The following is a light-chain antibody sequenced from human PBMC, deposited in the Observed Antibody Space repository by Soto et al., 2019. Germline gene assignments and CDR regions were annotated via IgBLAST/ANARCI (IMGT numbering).Light chain of an antibody. CDR2: EGS. CDR1: RSDVGSYNL. V-gene: IGLV2-23*01. CDR3: CSYAGSSTPYV. J-gene: IGLJ1*01. Sequence: QSVLTQPASVSGSPGQSITISCTGTRSDVGSYNLVSWYQQYPGKAPKLIISEGSKRPSGVSNRFSGSRSGNTASLTIYGLQAEDEADYYCCSYAGSSTPYVFGTGTKVTVL.